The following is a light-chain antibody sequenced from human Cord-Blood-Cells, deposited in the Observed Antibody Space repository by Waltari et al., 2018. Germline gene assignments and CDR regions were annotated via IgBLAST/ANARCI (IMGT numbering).Light chain of an antibody. J-gene: IGKJ2*01. CDR3: QQYGSSPRGYT. Sequence: EIVLTQSPGTLSLSPGERATLSFRASQSVSSSYLAWYQQKPGQAPRLLIYGASSRATGIPDRFSGSGSGTDFARTISRLEPEDFAVYYCQQYGSSPRGYTFGQGTKLEIK. CDR1: QSVSSSY. V-gene: IGKV3-20*01. CDR2: GAS.